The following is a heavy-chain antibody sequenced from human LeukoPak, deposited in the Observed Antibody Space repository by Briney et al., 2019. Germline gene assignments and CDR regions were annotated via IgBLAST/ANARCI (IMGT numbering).Heavy chain of an antibody. V-gene: IGHV4-39*01. Sequence: PSETLSLTCTVSGGSISSSSYYWGWIRQPPGKGLEWIGSIYYSGSTYYNPSLKSRVTISVDTSKNQFSLKLSSVTAADTAVYYCARVSLYYDALWGQGTLVTVSS. D-gene: IGHD3-22*01. CDR3: ARVSLYYDAL. CDR2: IYYSGST. CDR1: GGSISSSSYY. J-gene: IGHJ4*02.